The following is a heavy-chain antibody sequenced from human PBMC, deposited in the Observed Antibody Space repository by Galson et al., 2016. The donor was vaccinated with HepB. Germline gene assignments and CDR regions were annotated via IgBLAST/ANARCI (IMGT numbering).Heavy chain of an antibody. V-gene: IGHV3-74*01. J-gene: IGHJ6*02. Sequence: SLRLSCAASGFTFSSYWMHWVRQAPGKGLVWVSHINSDGSSTNYADSVKGRFTISRDNAKNTLYLQINSLRAEDTAVYYCARIWQQLMYYYGMDVWGQGTTVTVSS. CDR1: GFTFSSYW. CDR2: INSDGSST. D-gene: IGHD6-13*01. CDR3: ARIWQQLMYYYGMDV.